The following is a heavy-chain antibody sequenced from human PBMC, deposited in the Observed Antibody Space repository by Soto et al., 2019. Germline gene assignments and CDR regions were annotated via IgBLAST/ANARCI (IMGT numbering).Heavy chain of an antibody. Sequence: GGSLSLSCAASGFTFSSYAMHWVRQAPGKGLEWVAVISYDGSNKYYADSVKGRFTISRDNSKNTLYLQMNSLRAEDTAVYYCARDRLGPYYYYYYGMDVWGQGTTVTVSS. CDR2: ISYDGSNK. CDR1: GFTFSSYA. V-gene: IGHV3-30-3*01. J-gene: IGHJ6*02. CDR3: ARDRLGPYYYYYYGMDV. D-gene: IGHD7-27*01.